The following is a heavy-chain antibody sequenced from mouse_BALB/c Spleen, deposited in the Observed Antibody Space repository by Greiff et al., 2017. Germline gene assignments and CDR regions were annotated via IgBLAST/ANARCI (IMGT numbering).Heavy chain of an antibody. V-gene: IGHV1-7*01. J-gene: IGHJ3*01. Sequence: QVQLKQSGAELAKPGASVKMSCKASGYTFTSYWMHWVKQRPGQGLEWIGYINPSTGYTEYNQKFKDKATLTADKSSSTAYMQLSSLTSEDSAVYYCARPIVAEGFAYWGQGTLVTVSA. CDR1: GYTFTSYW. D-gene: IGHD1-1*01. CDR2: INPSTGYT. CDR3: ARPIVAEGFAY.